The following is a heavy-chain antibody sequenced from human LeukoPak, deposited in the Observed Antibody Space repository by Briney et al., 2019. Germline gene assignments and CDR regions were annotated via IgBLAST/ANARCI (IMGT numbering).Heavy chain of an antibody. J-gene: IGHJ5*02. CDR1: GFTFGNAW. CDR3: ARDRNSWPNWFGP. CDR2: ISSSGSTI. Sequence: GGSLRLSCAASGFTFGNAWMTWVRQAPGKGLEWVSYISSSGSTIYYADSVKGRFTISRDNAKNSLYLQMNSLRAEDTAVYYCARDRNSWPNWFGPWGQGTLVTVSS. V-gene: IGHV3-11*01. D-gene: IGHD6-13*01.